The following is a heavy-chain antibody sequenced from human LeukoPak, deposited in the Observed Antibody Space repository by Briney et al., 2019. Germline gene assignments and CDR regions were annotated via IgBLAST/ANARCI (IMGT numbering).Heavy chain of an antibody. V-gene: IGHV3-66*01. CDR3: AGEMAAGHYHDAFDI. CDR2: IYSGGST. CDR1: GFTVSSDY. J-gene: IGHJ3*02. D-gene: IGHD6-13*01. Sequence: GGSLRLSCAASGFTVSSDYMSWVRQAPGKGLEWVSVIYSGGSTYYADSVKGRFTISRDNSKNTLYLQMNSLRAEDTAVYYCAGEMAAGHYHDAFDIWGQGTMVTVSS.